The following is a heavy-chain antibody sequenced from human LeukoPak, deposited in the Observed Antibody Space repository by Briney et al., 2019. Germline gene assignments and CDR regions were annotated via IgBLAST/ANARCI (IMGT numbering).Heavy chain of an antibody. D-gene: IGHD3-22*01. Sequence: GGSLRLSCAASGFTFSSYGMHWVRQAPGKGLEWVAVIWYDGSNKYYADSVKGRFTISRDNSKNTLYLQMNSLRAEDTAVYYCARERIYYDSSGYFYPDAFDIWGQGAMVTVSS. CDR3: ARERIYYDSSGYFYPDAFDI. V-gene: IGHV3-33*01. CDR1: GFTFSSYG. J-gene: IGHJ3*02. CDR2: IWYDGSNK.